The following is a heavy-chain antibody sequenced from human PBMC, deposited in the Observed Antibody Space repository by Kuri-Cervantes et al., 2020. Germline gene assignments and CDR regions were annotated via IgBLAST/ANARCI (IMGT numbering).Heavy chain of an antibody. CDR3: ARDSVVRRHFDY. V-gene: IGHV3-7*01. Sequence: GESLKISCAASGFSFRDYWMTWVRQAPGKGLEWVANIKEDGSETYYVDSVKGRFTISRDNTKNSLSLQMNSLRAEDTAVYYCARDSVVRRHFDYWGQGTLVTVSS. CDR1: GFSFRDYW. D-gene: IGHD2-21*01. J-gene: IGHJ4*02. CDR2: IKEDGSET.